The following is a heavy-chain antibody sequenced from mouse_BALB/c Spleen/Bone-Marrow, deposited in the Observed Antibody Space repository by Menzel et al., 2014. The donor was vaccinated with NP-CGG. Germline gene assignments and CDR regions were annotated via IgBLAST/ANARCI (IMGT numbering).Heavy chain of an antibody. CDR1: GFNIKDSY. V-gene: IGHV14-3*02. CDR3: ARYDYGVYFDY. CDR2: INPANGNT. D-gene: IGHD2-4*01. Sequence: EVQLQQSGAELVKPGASVKLSCTASGFNIKDSYMHWVQQAPEQGLEWIGRINPANGNTNYAPKFQGKATITADTSSNTAYLQLSSLTSEDTAVYYCARYDYGVYFDYWGQGTTLTVSS. J-gene: IGHJ2*01.